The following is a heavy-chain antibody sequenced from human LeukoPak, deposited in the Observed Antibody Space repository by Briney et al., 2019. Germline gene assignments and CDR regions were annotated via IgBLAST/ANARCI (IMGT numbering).Heavy chain of an antibody. CDR3: ARELEVGARTRFDY. CDR1: GFTFSSYS. J-gene: IGHJ4*02. Sequence: PGGSLRLSCAASGFTFSSYSMNWVRQAPGKGLEWVSSISSSSSYIYYADSVKGRFTISRDNAKNSLYLQMNSLRAEDTAVYYCARELEVGARTRFDYWGQGTLVTVSS. V-gene: IGHV3-21*01. D-gene: IGHD1-26*01. CDR2: ISSSSSYI.